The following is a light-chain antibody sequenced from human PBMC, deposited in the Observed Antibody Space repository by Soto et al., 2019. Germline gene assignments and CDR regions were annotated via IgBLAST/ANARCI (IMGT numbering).Light chain of an antibody. CDR2: RTS. J-gene: IGKJ1*01. CDR3: QQYGSSPRT. Sequence: IVLTQSPGTLSLSPGQGATLSCRASQSLSSIYLAWYQQKPGQAPRLLIYRTSSRATGIPDRFSGSESETDSTLTISRLEPDDSAVYYCQQYGSSPRTFGPGTKVDI. V-gene: IGKV3-20*01. CDR1: QSLSSIY.